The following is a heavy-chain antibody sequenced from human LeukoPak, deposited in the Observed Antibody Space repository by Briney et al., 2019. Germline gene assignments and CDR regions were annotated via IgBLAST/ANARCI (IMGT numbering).Heavy chain of an antibody. Sequence: SETLSLTCTVSGGSLSSYYWSWIRQPLGKGLEWIGYIYYSGSTDYNPSLKSRVTMSLDTSKNQFSLNLSSVTAADTAVYYCARAVITFGGVVAKGFDCWGQGTLVTVSS. V-gene: IGHV4-59*01. J-gene: IGHJ4*02. CDR1: GGSLSSYY. D-gene: IGHD3-16*02. CDR3: ARAVITFGGVVAKGFDC. CDR2: IYYSGST.